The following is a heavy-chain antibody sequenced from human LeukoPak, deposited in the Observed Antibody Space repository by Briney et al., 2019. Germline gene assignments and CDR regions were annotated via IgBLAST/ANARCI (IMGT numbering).Heavy chain of an antibody. J-gene: IGHJ4*02. CDR3: ARDSVVVVAATLDY. Sequence: GGSLRLSCGASGFTFSSYGMHWVRQAPGKGLEWVAVVSSEGSVKWYADSVKGRFTISRDNAKNTLYVQMDSLRAEDTAVYYCARDSVVVVAATLDYWGQGTLVTVSS. V-gene: IGHV3-30*03. D-gene: IGHD2-15*01. CDR1: GFTFSSYG. CDR2: VSSEGSVK.